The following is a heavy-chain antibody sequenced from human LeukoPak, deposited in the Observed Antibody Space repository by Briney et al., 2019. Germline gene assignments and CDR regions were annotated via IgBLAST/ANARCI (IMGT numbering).Heavy chain of an antibody. D-gene: IGHD2-15*01. J-gene: IGHJ6*02. CDR1: GFTFRTYW. CDR2: IKQDGREK. Sequence: GGSLRLSCAASGFTFRTYWMSWVRQAPGKGLEWMANIKQDGREKYYVDSVKGRFTISRDNAKNALYLQMNSLRAEDTAVYYCARVSVATYYYYGMDVWGQGTTVTVSS. V-gene: IGHV3-7*01. CDR3: ARVSVATYYYYGMDV.